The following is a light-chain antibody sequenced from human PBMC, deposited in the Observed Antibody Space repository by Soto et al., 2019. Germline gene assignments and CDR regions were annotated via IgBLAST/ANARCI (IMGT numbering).Light chain of an antibody. CDR3: QQYNSYLFT. J-gene: IGKJ3*01. CDR2: DAS. CDR1: QSISSR. V-gene: IGKV1-5*01. Sequence: DIQVTQSPSTLSASVGDRVTITCRASQSISSRLAWYQQKPGKAPKLLIYDASSLESGVPSRFSGSGSGTEFTLTISSLQPDDFATYYCQQYNSYLFTFGPGTKVDIK.